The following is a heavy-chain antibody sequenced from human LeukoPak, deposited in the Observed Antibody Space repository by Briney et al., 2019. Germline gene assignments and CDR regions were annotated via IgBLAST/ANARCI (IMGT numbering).Heavy chain of an antibody. J-gene: IGHJ4*02. CDR2: IKKTGSET. D-gene: IGHD2-15*01. Sequence: PGGSLRLSCAASGFTFSHFWMSWVRQAPGKGLEWVAYIKKTGSETYYVDSVKGRFTITRDNTRNSLFLQMYSLGAEDTAVYFCAREDGYFSGGNCYSYFASGAGGTLVTVPP. V-gene: IGHV3-7*01. CDR1: GFTFSHFW. CDR3: AREDGYFSGGNCYSYFAS.